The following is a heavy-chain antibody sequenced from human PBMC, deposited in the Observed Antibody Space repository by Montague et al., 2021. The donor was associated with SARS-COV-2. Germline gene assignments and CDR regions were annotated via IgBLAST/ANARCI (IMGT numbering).Heavy chain of an antibody. D-gene: IGHD2-2*01. V-gene: IGHV4-59*01. CDR3: ARGGVVWTFDY. CDR1: GGSITNYY. CDR2: IYNREST. Sequence: SETLSLTCTVSGGSITNYYWSWIRQSPEKGLEWIGYIYNRESTNYNPSLTSRVTMSVDTSKNQFSLNLTSVTAADTAVYYCARGGVVWTFDYWGRGFLVTVSS. J-gene: IGHJ4*01.